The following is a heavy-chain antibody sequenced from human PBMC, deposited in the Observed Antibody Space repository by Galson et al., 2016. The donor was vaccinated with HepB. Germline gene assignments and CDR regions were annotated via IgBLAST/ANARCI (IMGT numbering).Heavy chain of an antibody. J-gene: IGHJ4*02. CDR3: ARTNILVTFGGVSPRDYYFDH. Sequence: SVKVSCKASGYTFTGYYLHWVRQAPGQGLEYMGWINPNAGATNCTQKFQAWVTLTRDTSINTAYMDLRRLRSDDTAMYYCARTNILVTFGGVSPRDYYFDHWGQGTLVAVSS. CDR1: GYTFTGYY. D-gene: IGHD3-16*01. V-gene: IGHV1-2*04. CDR2: INPNAGAT.